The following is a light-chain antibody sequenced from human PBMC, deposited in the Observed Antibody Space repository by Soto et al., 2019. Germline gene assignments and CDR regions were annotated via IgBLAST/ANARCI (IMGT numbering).Light chain of an antibody. CDR1: QSVNRF. CDR2: GAS. CDR3: HHYVGSPWA. J-gene: IGKJ1*01. V-gene: IGKV3-20*01. Sequence: EIVLTQSPGTLSLSPGERATLSCRARQSVNRFLAWFQQKPGQAPRLLIYGASNRATGIPSRFSGSGSETDFTLTINRLEPEDSAVYYCHHYVGSPWAFGQGTKVEIK.